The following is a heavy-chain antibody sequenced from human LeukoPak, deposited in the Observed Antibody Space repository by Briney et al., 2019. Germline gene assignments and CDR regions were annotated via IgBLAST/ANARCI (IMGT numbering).Heavy chain of an antibody. V-gene: IGHV3-21*01. CDR1: GFTFSSYS. CDR2: ISSSSSYI. CDR3: ARFRSSWGYYFDC. D-gene: IGHD6-13*01. Sequence: GGSLRLSCAASGFTFSSYSMNWVRQAPGKGLEWVSSISSSSSYIYYADSVKGRFTISRDNAKNSLYLQMNSLRAEDTAVYYCARFRSSWGYYFDCWGQGTLVTVSS. J-gene: IGHJ4*02.